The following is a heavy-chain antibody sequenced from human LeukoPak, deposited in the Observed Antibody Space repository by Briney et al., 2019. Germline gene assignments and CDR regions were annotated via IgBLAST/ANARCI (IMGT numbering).Heavy chain of an antibody. V-gene: IGHV3-23*01. CDR3: AKDEINYYDHDAFDI. J-gene: IGHJ3*02. CDR2: ISGSGGST. Sequence: GGSLRLSCAASGFTFSSYAMSWVRQAPGKGLEWVSAISGSGGSTYYADSVKGRFTISRDNSKNTLYLQMNSLRAEDTAVYYRAKDEINYYDHDAFDIWGQGTMVTVSS. D-gene: IGHD3-22*01. CDR1: GFTFSSYA.